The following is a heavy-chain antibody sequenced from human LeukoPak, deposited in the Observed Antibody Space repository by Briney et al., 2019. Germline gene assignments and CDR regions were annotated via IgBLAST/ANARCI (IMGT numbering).Heavy chain of an antibody. V-gene: IGHV4-39*02. CDR3: ARDLVGTMVRGGVYYYYGMDV. D-gene: IGHD3-10*01. CDR1: GGSISSSGYY. Sequence: PSETLSLTCTVSGGSISSSGYYWGWIRQPPGKGLEWIGSIYYSGSTYYNPSLKSRVTISVDTSKNQFSLKLSSVTAADTAVYYCARDLVGTMVRGGVYYYYGMDVWGQGTTVTVSS. J-gene: IGHJ6*02. CDR2: IYYSGST.